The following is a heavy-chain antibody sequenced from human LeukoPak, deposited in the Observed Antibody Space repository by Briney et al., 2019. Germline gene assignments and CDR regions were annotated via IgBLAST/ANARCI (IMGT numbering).Heavy chain of an antibody. V-gene: IGHV4-4*07. D-gene: IGHD4-11*01. J-gene: IGHJ4*02. CDR1: GGSISSYY. CDR2: IYTSGST. Sequence: SETLSLTCTVSGGSISSYYWSWIRQPAGKGLEWIGRIYTSGSTNYNPSLKSRVTMSVDTSKNQFSLKLSSVTAADTAVYYCAREGDYSNLFDYWDQGTLVTVSS. CDR3: AREGDYSNLFDY.